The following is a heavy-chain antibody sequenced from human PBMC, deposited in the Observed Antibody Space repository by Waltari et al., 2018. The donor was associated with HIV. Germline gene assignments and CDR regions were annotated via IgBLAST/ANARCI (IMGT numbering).Heavy chain of an antibody. CDR3: ARDPSPPILYDILTGYYFDY. D-gene: IGHD3-9*01. V-gene: IGHV3-30*02. Sequence: VQLLESGGGVVTPGGSLRLYGGAYGFTFTPHATTWVSRRPGKGMDWLEFVQYDGRNKYYAESVKGRVTISRDNSKNTLYLQMNSLSADDTAVYYCARDPSPPILYDILTGYYFDYWGQGTLVTVSS. CDR2: VQYDGRNK. CDR1: GFTFTPHA. J-gene: IGHJ4*02.